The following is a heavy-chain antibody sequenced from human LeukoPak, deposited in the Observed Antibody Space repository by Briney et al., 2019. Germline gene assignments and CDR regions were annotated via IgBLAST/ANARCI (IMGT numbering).Heavy chain of an antibody. V-gene: IGHV3-30*18. CDR2: ISYDGSNK. D-gene: IGHD1-26*01. Sequence: GGSLRLSCAASGFTFSSYGMHWVRQAPGKGLEWVAVISYDGSNKYYADSVKGRFTISRDNSKNTQYLQMNSLRAEDTAVYYCAKVQVSGQSYYYYYYYMDVWGKGTTVTVSS. CDR3: AKVQVSGQSYYYYYYYMDV. J-gene: IGHJ6*03. CDR1: GFTFSSYG.